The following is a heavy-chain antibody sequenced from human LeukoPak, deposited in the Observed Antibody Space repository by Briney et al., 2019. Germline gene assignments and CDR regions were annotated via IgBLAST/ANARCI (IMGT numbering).Heavy chain of an antibody. D-gene: IGHD3-10*01. V-gene: IGHV1-69*06. J-gene: IGHJ4*02. Sequence: ASVKVSCKASGGTFNTYAINWVRQAPEQGLEWMGRIIPVFGTPKYAQKFQGRVTITADRSTSTAYMELSSLKPDDTAIYYCARIEGASGVFVYWGQGTLVTVSS. CDR1: GGTFNTYA. CDR3: ARIEGASGVFVY. CDR2: IIPVFGTP.